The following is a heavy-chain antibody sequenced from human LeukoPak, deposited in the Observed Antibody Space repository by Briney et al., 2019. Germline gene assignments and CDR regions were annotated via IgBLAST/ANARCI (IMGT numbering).Heavy chain of an antibody. CDR3: TTDDYYDSRGSPFDL. Sequence: KAGGSLRLSCAASGFTFSSYAMHWVRQAPGKGLEWVGRIRSKADGGTTDSAAPVKGRFTISRDDSKNTLYLQMNSLKTEDTAVYYCTTDDYYDSRGSPFDLWGRGTLVTVSS. V-gene: IGHV3-15*01. D-gene: IGHD3-22*01. CDR2: IRSKADGGTT. CDR1: GFTFSSYA. J-gene: IGHJ2*01.